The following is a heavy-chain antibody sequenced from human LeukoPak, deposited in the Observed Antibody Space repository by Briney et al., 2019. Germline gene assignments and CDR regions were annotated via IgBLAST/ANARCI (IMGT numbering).Heavy chain of an antibody. CDR3: AGAPNQHYFDY. V-gene: IGHV4-4*09. CDR1: GGSMSCHY. J-gene: IGHJ4*02. CDR2: ISTSGST. Sequence: SETLSLTCTVSGGSMSCHYGRWIREPPGKGKEWIGYISTSGSTNSNPSLKSRVTMSLDTSKSQFSLRLISVPASDTAVYFCAGAPNQHYFDYWGQGTLVTVSS.